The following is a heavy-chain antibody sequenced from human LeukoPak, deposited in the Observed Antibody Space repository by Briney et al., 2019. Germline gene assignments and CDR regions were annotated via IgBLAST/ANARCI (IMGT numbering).Heavy chain of an antibody. CDR1: GFTFSGYG. CDR3: AKDGWLGSLGDAFDI. D-gene: IGHD6-19*01. Sequence: GGSLRLSCATSGFTFSGYGMHWVRQAPGKGLEWVTVIWSDGSNKYYADSVKGRFTISRDNSKNTLYLQMNSLRAEDTALYYCAKDGWLGSLGDAFDIWGQGTMVTVSS. CDR2: IWSDGSNK. V-gene: IGHV3-30*02. J-gene: IGHJ3*02.